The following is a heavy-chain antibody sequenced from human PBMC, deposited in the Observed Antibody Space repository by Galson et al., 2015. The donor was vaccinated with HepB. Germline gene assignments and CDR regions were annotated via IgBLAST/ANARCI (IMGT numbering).Heavy chain of an antibody. Sequence: SVKVSCKGTGYTFSSYGITWVRQAPGQGLEWMGWITVYNDNTNYAQKFQGRVTMTTDTSTSTAYVELRSLRSDDTAIYYCARLYCSSTDCHAGAFDIWGPGTMVTVSS. J-gene: IGHJ3*02. V-gene: IGHV1-18*01. CDR2: ITVYNDNT. CDR3: ARLYCSSTDCHAGAFDI. D-gene: IGHD2-2*01. CDR1: GYTFSSYG.